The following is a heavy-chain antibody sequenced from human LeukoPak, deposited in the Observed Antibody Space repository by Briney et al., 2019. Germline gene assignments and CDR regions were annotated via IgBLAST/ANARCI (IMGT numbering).Heavy chain of an antibody. CDR3: ARPGQGYFDS. CDR1: GGSLSGYY. J-gene: IGHJ4*02. V-gene: IGHV4-34*01. CDR2: INYSGNT. Sequence: PSETLSLTCAVSGGSLSGYYWTWIRQTPGKGLEWIGEINYSGNTNYNRSLKSRVTISADTSKNQFSLRLSSVTAADTAVYYCARPGQGYFDSWGPGTPVSVSS.